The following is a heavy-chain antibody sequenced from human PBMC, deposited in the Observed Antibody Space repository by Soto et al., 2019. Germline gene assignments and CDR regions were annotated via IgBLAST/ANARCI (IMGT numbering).Heavy chain of an antibody. CDR1: GGSIISGDNL. V-gene: IGHV4-30-4*01. CDR3: ARDGRNGYKD. Sequence: SETLSLTCTVSGGSIISGDNLWIWIRQPPGKSLEWIGYIYYSGSTYYNPSLKSRVAISMHTSKNQFSLMLSSVTAADTAVYYCARDGRNGYKDWGQGTLVTVS. CDR2: IYYSGST. D-gene: IGHD5-12*01. J-gene: IGHJ4*02.